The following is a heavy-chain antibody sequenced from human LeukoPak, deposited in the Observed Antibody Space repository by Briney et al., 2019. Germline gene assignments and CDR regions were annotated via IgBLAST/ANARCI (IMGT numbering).Heavy chain of an antibody. Sequence: PGGSLRLSCVASGFTFSSNGMHWVRQAPGKGLEWVTFIQYDGSKKYYADSVKGRLTISRDNSKNSLYLQMNSLRAEDTAVYYCAELGITMIGGVRGKGTTVTISS. J-gene: IGHJ6*04. CDR1: GFTFSSNG. D-gene: IGHD3-10*02. V-gene: IGHV3-30*02. CDR2: IQYDGSKK. CDR3: AELGITMIGGV.